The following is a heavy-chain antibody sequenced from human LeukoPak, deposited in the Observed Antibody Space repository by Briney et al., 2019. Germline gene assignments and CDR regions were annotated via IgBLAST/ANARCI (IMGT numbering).Heavy chain of an antibody. Sequence: GASVKVSCKVSGYTLTELSMHWVRQAPGKGLEWMGGFDPEDGETIYAQKFQGRVTMTEDTSADTAYMELSSLRSEDTAVYYCAISREYYGSGSYFAPWGQGTLVTVSS. J-gene: IGHJ5*02. D-gene: IGHD3-10*01. CDR1: GYTLTELS. CDR2: FDPEDGET. CDR3: AISREYYGSGSYFAP. V-gene: IGHV1-24*01.